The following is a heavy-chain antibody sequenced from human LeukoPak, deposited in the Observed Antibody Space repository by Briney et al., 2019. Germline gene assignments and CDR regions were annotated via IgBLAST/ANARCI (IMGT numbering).Heavy chain of an antibody. CDR3: ARDSGRRDFDY. CDR2: IDNYGRTT. CDR1: GYSLSSYW. Sequence: GGSLRLSCAASGYSLSSYWMHWVRQVPGKGLVWVSRIDNYGRTTDYADSVKGRFTISRDNVQNTLYLQMNSLNAEDTAVYYCARDSGRRDFDYWGQGTLVTVSS. V-gene: IGHV3-74*01. J-gene: IGHJ4*02. D-gene: IGHD5-24*01.